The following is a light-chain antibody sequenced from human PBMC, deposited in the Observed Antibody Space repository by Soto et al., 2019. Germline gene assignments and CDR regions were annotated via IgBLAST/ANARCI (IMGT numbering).Light chain of an antibody. V-gene: IGKV3-15*01. CDR3: LQYNKWPRT. CDR2: DAS. J-gene: IGKJ1*01. CDR1: QTVVTH. Sequence: EVVMTQSPVTLSLSPGDRATVSCRASQTVVTHLAWFQQKPGQPPRLLIYDASATATGIPARFSGSWSGTEFTLTISSLQSEDFAVYYCLQYNKWPRTFGQGTKVE.